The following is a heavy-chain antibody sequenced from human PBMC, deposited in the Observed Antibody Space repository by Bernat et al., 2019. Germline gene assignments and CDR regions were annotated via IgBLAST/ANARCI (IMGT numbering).Heavy chain of an antibody. Sequence: EVQLVESGGGLIQPGGSLTLSCAASGFTVSVNYMSWVRQAPGKGLEWLTVLSTNGKTYYADSVKGRFTIYSDSTENTLYLQMNSMRAEDTTVYYCAGDMTPPDQWLPTKWGQGTLVTVSS. CDR3: AGDMTPPDQWLPTK. D-gene: IGHD6-19*01. V-gene: IGHV3-53*01. CDR2: LSTNGKT. J-gene: IGHJ4*02. CDR1: GFTVSVNY.